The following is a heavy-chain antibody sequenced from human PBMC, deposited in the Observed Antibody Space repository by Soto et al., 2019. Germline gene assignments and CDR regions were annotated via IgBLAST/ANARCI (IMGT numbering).Heavy chain of an antibody. CDR2: IIPIFGTA. D-gene: IGHD3-3*01. J-gene: IGHJ6*02. CDR1: GGTFSSYA. Sequence: QVQLVQSGAEVKKPGSSVKVSCKASGGTFSSYAISWVRQAPGQGLEWMGGIIPIFGTANYAQKFQGRVTITADESTSKAYMELRSLRSEDTAVYYCAKTTYYDFWSGYYTGKDYYGMDVWGQGTTVTVSS. V-gene: IGHV1-69*01. CDR3: AKTTYYDFWSGYYTGKDYYGMDV.